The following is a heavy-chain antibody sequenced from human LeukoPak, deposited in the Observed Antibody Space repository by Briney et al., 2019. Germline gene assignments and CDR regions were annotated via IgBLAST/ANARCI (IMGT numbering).Heavy chain of an antibody. D-gene: IGHD3-10*01. CDR1: GFTFDDYA. Sequence: PGGSLRLSCAASGFTFDDYAMHWVRQAPGKGLEWVSGISWNSGSIGYADSVKGRFTISRDNAKNSLYLQMNSLRAEDTAVYYCARDFDGSAPYYYYGMDVWGQGTTVTVSS. J-gene: IGHJ6*02. V-gene: IGHV3-9*01. CDR3: ARDFDGSAPYYYYGMDV. CDR2: ISWNSGSI.